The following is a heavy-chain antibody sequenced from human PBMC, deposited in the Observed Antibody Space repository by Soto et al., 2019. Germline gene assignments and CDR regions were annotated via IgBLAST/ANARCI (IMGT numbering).Heavy chain of an antibody. CDR3: AREVQFHTPSFVY. CDR1: GGTFNTYE. Sequence: QVQLVQSGAEMKKPGSSVKVSCQSSGGTFNTYEMNWVRQPPGQGPEWMGDISPMFGAANYEPKFPGRVTITADESTGTSYMQLCSLTSEDPALYFCAREVQFHTPSFVYWGQGTLVTVSS. CDR2: ISPMFGAA. J-gene: IGHJ4*02. V-gene: IGHV1-69*19.